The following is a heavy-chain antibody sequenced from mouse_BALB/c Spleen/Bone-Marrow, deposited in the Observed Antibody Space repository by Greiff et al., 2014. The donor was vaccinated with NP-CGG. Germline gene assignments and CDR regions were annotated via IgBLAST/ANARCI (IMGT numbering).Heavy chain of an antibody. CDR2: IWSDGST. J-gene: IGHJ3*01. Sequence: VKLMESGPDLVAPSQSLSITCTVSGFSLTSYGVHWVRQPPGKGLEWLVVIWSDGSTTYNSALKSRLSISKENSKSQVFLKMNRLQTDDTAMYYCARHDNDGYYLAYWGQGTLVTVSA. CDR1: GFSLTSYG. CDR3: ARHDNDGYYLAY. D-gene: IGHD2-3*01. V-gene: IGHV2-6-2*01.